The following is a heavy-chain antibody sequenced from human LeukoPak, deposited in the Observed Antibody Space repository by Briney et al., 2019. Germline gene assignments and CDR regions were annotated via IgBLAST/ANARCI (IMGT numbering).Heavy chain of an antibody. CDR1: GGTFSSYA. CDR3: ASELFGVVTFDP. D-gene: IGHD3-3*01. J-gene: IGHJ5*02. Sequence: ASVNVSCKAPGGTFSSYAISWVRQAPGQGLEWMGGIIPIFGTANYAQKFQGRVTITADESTSTAYMELSSLRSEDTAVYYCASELFGVVTFDPWGQGTLVTVSS. V-gene: IGHV1-69*13. CDR2: IIPIFGTA.